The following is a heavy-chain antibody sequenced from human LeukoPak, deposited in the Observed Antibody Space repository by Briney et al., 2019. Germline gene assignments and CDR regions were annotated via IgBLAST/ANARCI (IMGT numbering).Heavy chain of an antibody. J-gene: IGHJ4*02. CDR3: ARGVLRYFDWLLPFDY. V-gene: IGHV1-2*02. CDR2: INPNSGGT. D-gene: IGHD3-9*01. CDR1: GYTFTSYG. Sequence: ASVKVSCKASGYTFTSYGISWVRQAPGQGLEWMGWINPNSGGTNYAQKFQGRVTMTRDTSISTAYMELSRLRSDDTAVYYCARGVLRYFDWLLPFDYWGQGTLVTVSS.